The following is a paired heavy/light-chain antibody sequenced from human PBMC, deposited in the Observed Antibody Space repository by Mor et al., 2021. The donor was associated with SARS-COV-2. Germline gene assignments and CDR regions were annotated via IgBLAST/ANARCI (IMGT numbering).Heavy chain of an antibody. Sequence: EIQLLESGGALVQPGGSLRLSCAISGFNLNTYALNWVRQAPGKGLEWVSSITGNAPVTYYADSVRGRFSISRDTSTDTVYLEMKDVRAQDTAIYYCTKTLSCTGAGCFRGIDSWGLGTPVTVSS. J-gene: IGHJ5*01. D-gene: IGHD2-8*02. V-gene: IGHV3-23*01. CDR2: ITGNAPVT. CDR1: GFNLNTYA. CDR3: TKTLSCTGAGCFRGIDS.
Light chain of an antibody. J-gene: IGLJ2*01. CDR1: KKDVGAYKL. CDR2: DVT. Sequence: QSGLTQPASVSESPGQSITISCNGTKKDVGAYKLVSWYQQRPNTVPKLIIFDVTRRPADVSARFSASKSGDTAFLTISGLHPDDEAVYYCCSYGGPDTPYIFGGGTSLTVL. CDR3: CSYGGPDTPYI. V-gene: IGLV2-23*02.